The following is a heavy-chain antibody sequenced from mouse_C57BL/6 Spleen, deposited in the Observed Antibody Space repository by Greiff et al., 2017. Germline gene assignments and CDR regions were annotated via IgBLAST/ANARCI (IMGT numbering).Heavy chain of an antibody. D-gene: IGHD6-1*01. CDR2: ISGGCGNT. Sequence: EVKLMESGGGLVKPGGSLKLSCAASGFTFSSYNMSWVRQTPEKRLEWVAKISGGCGNTYYPDTVKGRFTISRANAKNTLYLQMSRQRSEDSALYYCTRHALNSLRYFDVWGTGTTVTVSS. V-gene: IGHV5-9*01. J-gene: IGHJ1*03. CDR3: TRHALNSLRYFDV. CDR1: GFTFSSYN.